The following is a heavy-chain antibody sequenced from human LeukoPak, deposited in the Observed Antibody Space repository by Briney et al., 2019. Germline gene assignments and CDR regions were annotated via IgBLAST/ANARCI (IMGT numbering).Heavy chain of an antibody. V-gene: IGHV3-23*01. J-gene: IGHJ4*02. CDR2: VSNSGYNT. CDR1: GFSVTSCA. D-gene: IGHD1-26*01. Sequence: GGSLRLSCAASGFSVTSCAMSWVRQAPGKGPEWVSTVSNSGYNTWYADSVKGRFTISRDISRNTLHLQMSSLRAEDTALYYCARHDGSSFIYYIDHWGQGALVTVSS. CDR3: ARHDGSSFIYYIDH.